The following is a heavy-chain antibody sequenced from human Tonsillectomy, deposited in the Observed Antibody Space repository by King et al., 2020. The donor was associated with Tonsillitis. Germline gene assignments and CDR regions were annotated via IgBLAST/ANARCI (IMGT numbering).Heavy chain of an antibody. CDR2: INHSGST. V-gene: IGHV4-34*01. Sequence: VQLPQWGAGLLKPSETLSLTCAVYGGSFSGYYWSWIRQPPGKGLEWIGEINHSGSTNYNPSLKSRVTVSVDTSKNRFSLKLNSVTAADTAVYYCARVGVLRWDGGKWFDPWGQGTLVTVSS. CDR3: ARVGVLRWDGGKWFDP. D-gene: IGHD3-3*01. CDR1: GGSFSGYY. J-gene: IGHJ5*02.